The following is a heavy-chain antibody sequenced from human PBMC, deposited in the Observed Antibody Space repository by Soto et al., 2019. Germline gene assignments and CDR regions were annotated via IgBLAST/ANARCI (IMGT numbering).Heavy chain of an antibody. D-gene: IGHD1-26*01. CDR3: AKAGWWELLIHFDY. Sequence: PVGSLRLSCAASGFTFSSYAMSWVRQAPGKGLEWVSAISGSGGSTYYADSVKGRFTISRDNSKNTLYLQMNSLRAEDTAVYYCAKAGWWELLIHFDYWGQGTLVTVSS. CDR1: GFTFSSYA. V-gene: IGHV3-23*01. J-gene: IGHJ4*02. CDR2: ISGSGGST.